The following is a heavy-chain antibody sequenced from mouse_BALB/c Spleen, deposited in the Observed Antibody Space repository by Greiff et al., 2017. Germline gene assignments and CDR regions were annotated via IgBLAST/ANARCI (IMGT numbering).Heavy chain of an antibody. Sequence: VQLQQSGAELVRPGASVTLSCKASGYTFTDYEMHWVKQTPVHVLEWIGAIDPETGGTAYNQKFKGKATLTADKSSSTAYMELRSLTSEDSAVYYCTRKAGYYWFAYWGQGTLVTVSA. CDR1: GYTFTDYE. J-gene: IGHJ3*01. D-gene: IGHD2-3*01. CDR2: IDPETGGT. CDR3: TRKAGYYWFAY. V-gene: IGHV1-15*01.